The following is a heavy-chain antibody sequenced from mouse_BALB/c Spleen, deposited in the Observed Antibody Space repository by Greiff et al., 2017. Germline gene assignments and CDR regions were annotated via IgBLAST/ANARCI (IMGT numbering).Heavy chain of an antibody. J-gene: IGHJ4*01. Sequence: VQLQQSGAELAKPGASVKMSCKASGYTFTSYWMHWVKQRPGQGLEWIGYINPSTGYTEYNQKFKDKATLTADKSSSTAYMQLSSLTSEDSAVYYCARRRIYYGYDDAMDYWGQGTSVTVSS. CDR2: INPSTGYT. CDR3: ARRRIYYGYDDAMDY. V-gene: IGHV1-7*01. D-gene: IGHD2-2*01. CDR1: GYTFTSYW.